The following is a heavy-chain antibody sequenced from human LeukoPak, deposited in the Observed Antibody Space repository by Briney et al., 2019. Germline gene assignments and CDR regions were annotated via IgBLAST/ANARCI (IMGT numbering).Heavy chain of an antibody. Sequence: GGSLRLSCAASGFTFSSYAMSWVRQAPGKGLEWVSAISGSGTNTDYAASVKGRFTVSRDKSKNTLYLQMGSLRAEDMAVYYCARAATPGWYPAVYWGQGTLVTVSS. CDR3: ARAATPGWYPAVY. V-gene: IGHV3-23*01. CDR2: ISGSGTNT. D-gene: IGHD2-15*01. CDR1: GFTFSSYA. J-gene: IGHJ4*02.